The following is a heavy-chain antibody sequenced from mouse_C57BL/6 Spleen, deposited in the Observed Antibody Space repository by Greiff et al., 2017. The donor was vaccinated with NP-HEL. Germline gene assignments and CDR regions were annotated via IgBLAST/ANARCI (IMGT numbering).Heavy chain of an antibody. Sequence: VHVKQSGAELVKPGASVKLSCKASGFTFTSYWMHWVKQRPDQGLEWIGRIHPADSDTNYAQKFKGKATLTADTSSNTAYLQLSSLTSEDTAGYYGTTYSNCSYWYFDVWGTGTTVTVSS. V-gene: IGHV1-74*01. D-gene: IGHD2-5*01. CDR3: TTYSNCSYWYFDV. CDR2: IHPADSDT. CDR1: GFTFTSYW. J-gene: IGHJ1*03.